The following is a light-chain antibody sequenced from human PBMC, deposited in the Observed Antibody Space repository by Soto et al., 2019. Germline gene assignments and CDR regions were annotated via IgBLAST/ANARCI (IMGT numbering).Light chain of an antibody. V-gene: IGLV2-11*01. CDR1: SSDVGGYNY. CDR3: CSYAGSSTLV. Sequence: QSALTQPRSVSGSPGQSVTISCTGTSSDVGGYNYVSWYQQHPGKAPKLMIYDVNKWPSGVSNRFSGSKSGNTASLTISGLQAEDEADYYCCSYAGSSTLVFGGGTKLTVL. J-gene: IGLJ2*01. CDR2: DVN.